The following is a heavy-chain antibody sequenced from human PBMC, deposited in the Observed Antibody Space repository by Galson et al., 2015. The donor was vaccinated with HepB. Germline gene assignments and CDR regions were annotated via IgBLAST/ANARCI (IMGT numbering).Heavy chain of an antibody. V-gene: IGHV1-69*13. CDR2: IIPIFGTA. CDR1: GGTFSSYA. D-gene: IGHD6-19*01. Sequence: SVKVSCKASGGTFSSYAISWVRQAPGQGLEWMGGIIPIFGTANYAQKFQGRVTITADESTSTAYMELSSLRSEDTAVYYCARDRYSSGWYNWYFDLWGRGTLVTVSS. CDR3: ARDRYSSGWYNWYFDL. J-gene: IGHJ2*01.